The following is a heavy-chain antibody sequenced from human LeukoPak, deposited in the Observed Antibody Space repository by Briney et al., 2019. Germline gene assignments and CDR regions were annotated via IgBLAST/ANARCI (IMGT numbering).Heavy chain of an antibody. CDR2: IYYSGST. Sequence: SETLSLTCTVSGGSISSYYWSWIRQPPGKGLEWIGYIYYSGSTNYNPSLKSRVTISVDTSKNQFSLKLSSVTAADTAVYYCAREGEFGDGYNYGFDHWGQGTLVTVSS. CDR1: GGSISSYY. D-gene: IGHD5-24*01. J-gene: IGHJ4*02. V-gene: IGHV4-59*01. CDR3: AREGEFGDGYNYGFDH.